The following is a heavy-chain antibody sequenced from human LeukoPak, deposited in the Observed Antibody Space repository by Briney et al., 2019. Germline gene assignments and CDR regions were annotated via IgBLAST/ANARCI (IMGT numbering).Heavy chain of an antibody. D-gene: IGHD2-15*01. J-gene: IGHJ4*02. CDR1: GFTFSNAW. V-gene: IGHV3-15*01. CDR2: IKSKPDGGTI. Sequence: KAGGSLRLSCAASGFTFSNAWMSWVRQAPGEGLEWVCRIKSKPDGGTIDYAAPAKGRFTISRDDSKNTFHLQMNSLKTEDTAVYYCTIGWFFDYWGQGTLVTVSS. CDR3: TIGWFFDY.